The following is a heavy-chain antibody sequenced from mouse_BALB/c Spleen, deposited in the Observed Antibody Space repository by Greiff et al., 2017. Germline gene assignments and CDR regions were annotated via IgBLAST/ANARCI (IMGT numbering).Heavy chain of an antibody. Sequence: DVKLQESGPGLVKPSQSLSLTCSVTGYSITSGYYWNWIRQFPGNKLEWMGYISYDGSNNYNPSLKNRISITRDTSKNQFFLKLNSVTTEDTATYYCARGMGPGAWFAYWGQGTLVTVSA. CDR3: ARGMGPGAWFAY. V-gene: IGHV3-6*02. CDR1: GYSITSGYY. CDR2: ISYDGSN. D-gene: IGHD4-1*01. J-gene: IGHJ3*01.